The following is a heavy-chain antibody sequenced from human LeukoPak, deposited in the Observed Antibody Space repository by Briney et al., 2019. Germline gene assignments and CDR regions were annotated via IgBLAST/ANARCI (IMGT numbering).Heavy chain of an antibody. Sequence: GGSLRLSCAASGFTFSSYTMNWVRQAPGKGLEWVSYITRSSSTVYYADSVKRRFTISRDTAQNSMYLQMNSLRDEDTAVYYCVRESEYCSSTSCYIDYWGQGTLVTVSS. CDR1: GFTFSSYT. V-gene: IGHV3-48*02. D-gene: IGHD2-2*02. CDR3: VRESEYCSSTSCYIDY. J-gene: IGHJ4*02. CDR2: ITRSSSTV.